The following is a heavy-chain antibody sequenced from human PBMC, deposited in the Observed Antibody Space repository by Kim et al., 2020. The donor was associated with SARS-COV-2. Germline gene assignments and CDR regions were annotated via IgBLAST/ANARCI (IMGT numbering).Heavy chain of an antibody. Sequence: SVNAPFTISKDNSKNTLYLHMTSLRADDTAVYYCATDSSYSSGLTSYFDFWGQGTLVTVSS. D-gene: IGHD6-19*01. J-gene: IGHJ4*02. CDR3: ATDSSYSSGLTSYFDF. V-gene: IGHV3-30*06.